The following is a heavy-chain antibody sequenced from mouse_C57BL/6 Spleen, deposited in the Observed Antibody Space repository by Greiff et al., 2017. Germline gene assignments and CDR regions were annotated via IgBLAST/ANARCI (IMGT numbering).Heavy chain of an antibody. CDR1: GYTFTDYN. D-gene: IGHD1-1*01. V-gene: IGHV1-22*01. CDR3: ARGDYGSSYYFDY. J-gene: IGHJ2*01. Sequence: VQLQQSGPELVKPGASVKMSCKASGYTFTDYNMHWVKQSHGKSLEWIGYINPNNGGTSYNQKFKGKATLTVNKSSSTAYMELRSLTSEDSAVYSCARGDYGSSYYFDYWGQGTTLTVSS. CDR2: INPNNGGT.